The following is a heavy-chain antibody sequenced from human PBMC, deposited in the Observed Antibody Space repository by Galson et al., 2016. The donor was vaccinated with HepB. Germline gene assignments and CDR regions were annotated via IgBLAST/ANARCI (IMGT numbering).Heavy chain of an antibody. CDR1: GFIFSNAW. D-gene: IGHD3/OR15-3a*01. CDR2: VSTSSTII. CDR3: ATTFGTGPGGFFDH. V-gene: IGHV3-48*04. Sequence: SLRLSCAASGFIFSNAWMSWVRQAPGKGLEWVSYVSTSSTIIFYADSVRGRFTVSRDNAKNSLSLQMNSLRAEDTAVYYCATTFGTGPGGFFDHWGQGILVTVSS. J-gene: IGHJ4*02.